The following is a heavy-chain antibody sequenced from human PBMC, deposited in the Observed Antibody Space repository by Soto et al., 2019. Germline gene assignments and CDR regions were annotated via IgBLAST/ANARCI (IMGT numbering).Heavy chain of an antibody. V-gene: IGHV4-61*01. CDR3: ARLGAYYQSLDP. CDR2: IYYGGTT. Sequence: SETLSLTCTVSGVSVNSGNYYWSWIRQPPGKGLEWVGYIYYGGTTSYNPSLQSRVTISLETSKSQFSLRLTSVTAADTAVYYCARLGAYYQSLDPWGPGTLVTVSS. D-gene: IGHD3-22*01. CDR1: GVSVNSGNYY. J-gene: IGHJ5*02.